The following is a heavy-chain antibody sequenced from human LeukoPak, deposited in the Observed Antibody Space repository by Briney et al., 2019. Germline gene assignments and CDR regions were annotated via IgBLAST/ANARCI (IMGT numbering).Heavy chain of an antibody. Sequence: PGGSLRLSCAASGFTFSDYYMSWIRQAPGKGLEWVSSISSSSSYIYYADSVKGRFTISRDNAKNSLYLQMNSLRAEDTAVYYCARDHGYSYGYSFDYWGQGTLVTVSS. CDR2: ISSSSSYI. CDR3: ARDHGYSYGYSFDY. V-gene: IGHV3-11*06. CDR1: GFTFSDYY. D-gene: IGHD5-18*01. J-gene: IGHJ4*02.